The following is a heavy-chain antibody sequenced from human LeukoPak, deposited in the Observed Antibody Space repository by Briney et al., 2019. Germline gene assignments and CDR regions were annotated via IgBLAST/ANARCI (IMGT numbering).Heavy chain of an antibody. Sequence: GGSLRLSCAASGFTFSSYWMHWVRQAPGKGLEWVAVISYDGSNKYYADSVKGRFTISRDNSKNTLYLQMNSLRAEDTAVYYCASARMVRGVRDYFDYWGQGTLVTVSS. J-gene: IGHJ4*02. CDR3: ASARMVRGVRDYFDY. V-gene: IGHV3-30-3*01. CDR1: GFTFSSYW. CDR2: ISYDGSNK. D-gene: IGHD3-10*01.